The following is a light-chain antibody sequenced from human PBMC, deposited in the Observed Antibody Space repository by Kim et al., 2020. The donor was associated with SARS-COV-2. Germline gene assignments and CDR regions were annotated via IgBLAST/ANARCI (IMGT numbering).Light chain of an antibody. J-gene: IGLJ2*01. CDR1: GSDIGTYDY. CDR2: EVN. CDR3: SSYAGRQSGL. Sequence: QSALTQPPSASGSPGQSVIISCTGTGSDIGTYDYVSWYQQHPGKAPKLIIYEVNKRPSGVPDRFSGSKSGNTASLTVSGLRTEDEAHYYCSSYAGRQSGLFDGGTQLTVL. V-gene: IGLV2-8*01.